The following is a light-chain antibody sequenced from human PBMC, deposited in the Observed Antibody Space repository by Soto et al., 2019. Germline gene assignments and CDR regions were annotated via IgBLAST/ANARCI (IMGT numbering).Light chain of an antibody. CDR2: AVS. CDR1: QSISSSY. J-gene: IGKJ1*01. V-gene: IGKV3-20*01. CDR3: QQYDSPPWT. Sequence: EIVLTQSPGTLSLSPGERATLSCRASQSISSSYLAWYQQKPGQAPRLLIYAVSSRATGIPDRFSGSGSGTGFTLTISRLEPADFAVYFCQQYDSPPWTFGQGTKVEIK.